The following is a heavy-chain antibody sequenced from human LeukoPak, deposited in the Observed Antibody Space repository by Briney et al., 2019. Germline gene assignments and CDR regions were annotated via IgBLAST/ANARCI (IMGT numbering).Heavy chain of an antibody. CDR2: ISSSSSTI. Sequence: GGSLRLSCAASGFTFSSYSMNWVRQAPGKGLEWVSYISSSSSTIYYADSVKGRFTISRDNAKNSLYLQMNSLRAEDTAVYYCARDPPGVTGYFDYWGQGTLVTVSS. D-gene: IGHD1-20*01. V-gene: IGHV3-48*04. CDR3: ARDPPGVTGYFDY. CDR1: GFTFSSYS. J-gene: IGHJ4*02.